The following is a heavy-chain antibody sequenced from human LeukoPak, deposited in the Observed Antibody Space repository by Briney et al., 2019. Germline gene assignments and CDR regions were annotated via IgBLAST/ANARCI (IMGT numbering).Heavy chain of an antibody. J-gene: IGHJ4*02. Sequence: APVKVSCKASGYTFTSYYMHWVRQAPGQGLEWMGIINPSGGSTSYAQKFQGRVTMTRDTSTSTVYMELSSLRSEDTAVYYCARDSGRSDSSGLDDYWGQGTLVTVSS. D-gene: IGHD3-22*01. V-gene: IGHV1-46*01. CDR3: ARDSGRSDSSGLDDY. CDR1: GYTFTSYY. CDR2: INPSGGST.